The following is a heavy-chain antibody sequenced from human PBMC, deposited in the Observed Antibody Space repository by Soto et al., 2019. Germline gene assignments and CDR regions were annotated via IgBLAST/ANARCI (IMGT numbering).Heavy chain of an antibody. CDR3: ARDRADCSSTSCYYYGMDV. Sequence: QVQLVESGGGVVQPGRSLRLSCAASGFTFSSYGMHWVRQAPGKGLEWVAVIWYDGSNKYYADSVKGRFTISRDNSKNTLYLQMNSLRAEDTAVYYCARDRADCSSTSCYYYGMDVWGQGTTVTVSS. V-gene: IGHV3-33*01. D-gene: IGHD2-2*01. J-gene: IGHJ6*02. CDR2: IWYDGSNK. CDR1: GFTFSSYG.